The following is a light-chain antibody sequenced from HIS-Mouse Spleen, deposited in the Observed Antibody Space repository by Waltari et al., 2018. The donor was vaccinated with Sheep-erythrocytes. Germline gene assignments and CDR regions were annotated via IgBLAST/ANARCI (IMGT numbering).Light chain of an antibody. CDR2: QDA. CDR1: KLGDKY. V-gene: IGLV3-1*01. J-gene: IGLJ2*01. CDR3: QAWDSSIVV. Sequence: SSELTQPPSVSVSPVQTASITCPGDKLGDKYACWYQQKTGKSPVLVNYQDAKRPSALPERFSGSNSGNTATLTISGTQAMDEADYYCQAWDSSIVVFGGGTKLTVL.